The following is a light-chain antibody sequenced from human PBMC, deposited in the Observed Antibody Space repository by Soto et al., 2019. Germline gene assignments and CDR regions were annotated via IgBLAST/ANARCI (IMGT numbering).Light chain of an antibody. V-gene: IGLV2-14*01. CDR1: SSAVGDYNY. CDR3: SSYTRSSTLYV. Sequence: QSFLTQPASVSGSPGKSITVSCTGTSSAVGDYNYVSWYQQHPGKAPKLMIYEVSNRPSGVSNRFSVSKSGNTASLTISGLQAEDEADYYCSSYTRSSTLYVFGTGTKVTVL. CDR2: EVS. J-gene: IGLJ1*01.